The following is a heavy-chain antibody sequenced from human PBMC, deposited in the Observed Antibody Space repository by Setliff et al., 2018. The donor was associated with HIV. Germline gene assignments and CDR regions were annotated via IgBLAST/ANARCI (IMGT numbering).Heavy chain of an antibody. Sequence: ASVKVSCKASGGTFGIYGISWVRQAPGQGLEWMGYVDANTGIPTYAQALSGRFVSSLDTSVTTAYLQISSLTAEDTAVYYCARDFLGDPDWSLDYWGQGTLVTVSS. D-gene: IGHD3-9*01. J-gene: IGHJ4*02. CDR3: ARDFLGDPDWSLDY. CDR1: GGTFGIYG. CDR2: VDANTGIP. V-gene: IGHV7-4-1*02.